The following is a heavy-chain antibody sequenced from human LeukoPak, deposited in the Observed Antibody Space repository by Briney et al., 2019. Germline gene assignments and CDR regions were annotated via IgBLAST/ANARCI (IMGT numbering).Heavy chain of an antibody. CDR2: IIPILGIA. J-gene: IGHJ4*02. CDR1: GGTFSSYA. Sequence: SVKVSCKASGGTFSSYAISWVRQAPGQGLEWMGRIIPILGIANYAQKFQGRVTITADKSTSTAYMELSSLRSEDTAVYYCARVGYCSSTSCHYFDYWGQGTLVTVSS. V-gene: IGHV1-69*04. D-gene: IGHD2-2*01. CDR3: ARVGYCSSTSCHYFDY.